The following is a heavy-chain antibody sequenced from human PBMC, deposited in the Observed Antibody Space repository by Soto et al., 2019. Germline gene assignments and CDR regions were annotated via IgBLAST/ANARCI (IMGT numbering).Heavy chain of an antibody. V-gene: IGHV3-23*01. CDR1: GFTFSSYA. J-gene: IGHJ4*02. D-gene: IGHD3-10*01. CDR3: AKGGSGSDFGY. CDR2: ISGSGDST. Sequence: EVQLLESGGGLVQPGGSLRLSCAASGFTFSSYAMRWVRQAPGKGLEWVSAISGSGDSTYYADSVKGRFTISRDNSKNTPYLQGTSLRAEDTAVYYCAKGGSGSDFGYWGQRTLVTVSS.